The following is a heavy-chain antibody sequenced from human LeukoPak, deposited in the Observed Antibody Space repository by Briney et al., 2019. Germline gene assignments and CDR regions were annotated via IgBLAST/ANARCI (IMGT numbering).Heavy chain of an antibody. J-gene: IGHJ4*02. CDR2: ISSSSSYI. CDR1: GFTFSSYS. D-gene: IGHD2-15*01. Sequence: GGSLRLSCAASGFTFSSYSMNWVRQAPGKGREWVSSISSSSSYIYYADSVKGRFTISRDNAKNSLYLQMNSLRAEDTAVYYRARGSGLGYPDYWGQGTLVTVSS. CDR3: ARGSGLGYPDY. V-gene: IGHV3-21*01.